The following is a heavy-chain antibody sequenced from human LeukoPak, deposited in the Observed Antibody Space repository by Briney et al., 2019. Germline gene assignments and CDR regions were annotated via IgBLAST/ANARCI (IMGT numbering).Heavy chain of an antibody. CDR2: IHSYEGF. CDR1: GGSISSYY. V-gene: IGHV4-4*07. J-gene: IGHJ4*02. CDR3: ARLSQSTSWYDDY. Sequence: PSETLSLTCSVSGGSISSYYWCWIRQPAGKGLDWLGRIHSYEGFNYNPSLRSRVTMSVDTSKNQFSLKLSSVTAADTAVYYCARLSQSTSWYDDYWGQGTLVTVSS. D-gene: IGHD6-13*01.